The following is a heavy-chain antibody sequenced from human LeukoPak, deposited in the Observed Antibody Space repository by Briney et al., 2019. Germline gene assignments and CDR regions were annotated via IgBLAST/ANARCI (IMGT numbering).Heavy chain of an antibody. J-gene: IGHJ4*02. CDR1: EFTFRTYS. D-gene: IGHD3-9*01. V-gene: IGHV3-30*02. CDR2: IRYDGSNK. Sequence: GGSLRLSCAASEFTFRTYSMNWVRQAPGKGLEWVAFIRYDGSNKYYADSVKGRFTISRDNSKNTLYLQMNSLRAEDTAVYYCAKDQEWYAYYDILGDYWGQGTLVTVSS. CDR3: AKDQEWYAYYDILGDY.